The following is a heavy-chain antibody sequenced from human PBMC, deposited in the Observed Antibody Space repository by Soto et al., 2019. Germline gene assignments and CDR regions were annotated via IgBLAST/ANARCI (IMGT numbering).Heavy chain of an antibody. V-gene: IGHV4-30-4*01. Sequence: QVQLQESGPGLVKPSQTLSLTCTVSGGSISSGDYYWSWIRQPPGKGLEWIGYIYYSGSTYYNPSLKSRVTISVDTSKNQFSLKLSSVTAADTAVYYCARVSVDLLVPAAMEYSHGWFDPWGQGTLVTVSS. J-gene: IGHJ5*02. CDR3: ARVSVDLLVPAAMEYSHGWFDP. CDR1: GGSISSGDYY. CDR2: IYYSGST. D-gene: IGHD2-2*01.